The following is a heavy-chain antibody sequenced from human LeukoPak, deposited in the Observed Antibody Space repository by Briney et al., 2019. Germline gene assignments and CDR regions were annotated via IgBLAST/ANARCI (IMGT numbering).Heavy chain of an antibody. J-gene: IGHJ4*02. CDR2: VHYRDIS. CDR3: GHSGYESGIDY. CDR1: GGSISGTSYC. V-gene: IGHV4-39*07. Sequence: NPSDTLSLTCTVSGGSISGTSYCWGWIRQPPWKGLEWIGGVHYRDISDSIPSLKSRVTISVDKSKSQLSLKLNSVTAADTAVYYCGHSGYESGIDYWGQGTPVTVSS. D-gene: IGHD5-12*01.